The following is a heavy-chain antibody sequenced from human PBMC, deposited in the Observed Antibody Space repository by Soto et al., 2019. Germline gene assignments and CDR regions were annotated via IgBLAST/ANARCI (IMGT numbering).Heavy chain of an antibody. CDR1: GGTFSSYA. V-gene: IGHV1-69*05. CDR3: LRDTYNSSGHPTSYYGMDV. CDR2: IIPIFGTA. D-gene: IGHD6-25*01. J-gene: IGHJ6*02. Sequence: ASVKVSCKASGGTFSSYAISWVRQAPGQGLEWMGGIIPIFGTANYAQKFQGRVTMTTDESTSTAYMELSSLRSDDTAVYYCLRDTYNSSGHPTSYYGMDVWGQVTTVTVSS.